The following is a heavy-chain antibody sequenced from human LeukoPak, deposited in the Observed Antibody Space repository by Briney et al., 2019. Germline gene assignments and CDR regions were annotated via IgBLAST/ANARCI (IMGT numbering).Heavy chain of an antibody. V-gene: IGHV3-11*04. CDR2: ISSSGSTI. Sequence: GGSLRLSCAASGFTFSDYYMSWIRQAPGKGLEWVSYISSSGSTIYYADSVKGRFTISRDNAKNSLYLQMNSLRAEDTAGYYCARYRRIAVAGTGYWNYYYYYMDVWGKGTTVTISS. CDR1: GFTFSDYY. CDR3: ARYRRIAVAGTGYWNYYYYYMDV. J-gene: IGHJ6*03. D-gene: IGHD6-19*01.